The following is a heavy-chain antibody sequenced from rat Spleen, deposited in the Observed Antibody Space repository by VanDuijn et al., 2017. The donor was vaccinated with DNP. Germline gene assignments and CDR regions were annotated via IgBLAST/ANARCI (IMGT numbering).Heavy chain of an antibody. V-gene: IGHV5-7*01. Sequence: EVQLVESGGGLVQPGRSLKLSCAASGFNFNDYNMAWVRQAPKKGLEWVATISFDGTLTYYRDSVKGRFTISRDNAKSTLYLQMDSLRSEDTAAYYCARHGVFYGLTFAYWGQGTLVTVSS. CDR3: ARHGVFYGLTFAY. CDR2: ISFDGTLT. D-gene: IGHD1-6*01. CDR1: GFNFNDYN. J-gene: IGHJ3*01.